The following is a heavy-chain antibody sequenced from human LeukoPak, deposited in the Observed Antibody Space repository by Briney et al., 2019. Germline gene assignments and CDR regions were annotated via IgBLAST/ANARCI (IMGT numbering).Heavy chain of an antibody. V-gene: IGHV3-23*01. J-gene: IGHJ4*02. CDR1: GLTFKNYA. CDR2: IWKTGDAT. Sequence: GGSLRLSCAASGLTFKNYAMAWVRQAPGKGLEWVAGIWKTGDATAYSASVRGRFTVSRDNFLDTLVLDMNTLTAADTAVYYCVKYLIVPTTQLLGDSWGRGTLVTVSS. D-gene: IGHD4-11*01. CDR3: VKYLIVPTTQLLGDS.